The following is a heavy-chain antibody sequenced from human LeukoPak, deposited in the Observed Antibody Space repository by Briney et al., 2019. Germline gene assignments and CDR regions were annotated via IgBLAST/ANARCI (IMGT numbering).Heavy chain of an antibody. V-gene: IGHV4-4*07. J-gene: IGHJ5*02. Sequence: PSETLSLTCTVSGGSISSYYWSWIRQPAGKGLEWIGRIYTSGSTNYNPSLKSRVTMSVDKSKNEVSLKLTSVTAADTAVYYCARDRDRGILAAGWFEPWGQGTLVTVSS. CDR2: IYTSGST. CDR3: ARDRDRGILAAGWFEP. CDR1: GGSISSYY. D-gene: IGHD6-13*01.